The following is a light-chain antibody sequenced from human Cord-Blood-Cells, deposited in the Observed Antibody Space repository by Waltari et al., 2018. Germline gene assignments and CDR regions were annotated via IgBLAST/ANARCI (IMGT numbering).Light chain of an antibody. CDR1: QSVSSY. V-gene: IGKV3-11*01. Sequence: EIVLTQSPATLSLSTGERATLSCRASQSVSSYLAWSQQKPGQAPRLLLYDASNRATGIPARFSGSGSGTDFTLTISSLEPEDFAVYYCQQRSNWPPLTFGGGTKVEIK. J-gene: IGKJ4*01. CDR2: DAS. CDR3: QQRSNWPPLT.